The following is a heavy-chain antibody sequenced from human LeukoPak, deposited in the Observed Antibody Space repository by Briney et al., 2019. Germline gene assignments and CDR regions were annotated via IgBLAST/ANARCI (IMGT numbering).Heavy chain of an antibody. CDR1: GFTFSYYD. CDR3: ARSANYFDTSGQDY. V-gene: IGHV3-21*01. CDR2: ITSSSSYI. J-gene: IGHJ4*02. Sequence: PGGSLRLSCAASGFTFSYYDMNWVRQAPGMGLEWVSSITSSSSYIYYADSVKGRFTISRDNAQNSLFLQMNSLRAEDTAVYYCARSANYFDTSGQDYWGQGTLVTVSS. D-gene: IGHD3-22*01.